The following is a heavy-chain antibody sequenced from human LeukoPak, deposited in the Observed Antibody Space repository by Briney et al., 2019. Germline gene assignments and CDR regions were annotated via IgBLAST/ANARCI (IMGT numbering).Heavy chain of an antibody. V-gene: IGHV3-23*01. CDR2: MSSSDNGR. J-gene: IGHJ4*02. CDR1: GFSFSSYA. Sequence: GGSLRLSCATSGFSFSSYAMSWVRQAPGKGLEWVSAMSSSDNGRYYAASVRGRFTISRDNSKNTLYLQMNSLRSEDTAVYYCTKGPRTVRFGDRHKGIFDYWGQGTLVTVSS. D-gene: IGHD3-10*01. CDR3: TKGPRTVRFGDRHKGIFDY.